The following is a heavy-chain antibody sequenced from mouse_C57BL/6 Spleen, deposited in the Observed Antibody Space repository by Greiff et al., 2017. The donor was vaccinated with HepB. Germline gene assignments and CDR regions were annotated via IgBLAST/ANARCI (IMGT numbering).Heavy chain of an antibody. CDR3: ARVVAHYYAMDY. V-gene: IGHV1-80*01. CDR1: GYAFSSYW. D-gene: IGHD1-1*01. Sequence: VKLMESGAELVKPGASVKISCKASGYAFSSYWMNWVKQRPGKGLEWIGQIYPGDGDTNYNGKFKGKATLTADKSSSTAYMQLSSLTSEDSAVYFCARVVAHYYAMDYWGQGTSVTVSS. CDR2: IYPGDGDT. J-gene: IGHJ4*01.